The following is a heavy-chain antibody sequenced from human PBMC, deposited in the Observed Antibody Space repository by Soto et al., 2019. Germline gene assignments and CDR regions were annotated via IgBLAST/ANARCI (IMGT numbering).Heavy chain of an antibody. CDR2: IIPIFGTA. J-gene: IGHJ5*02. Sequence: SVKVSFKASGGTFSSYAISWVRQAPGQGLEWMGGIIPIFGTANYAQKFQGRVTITADESTSTAYMELSSLRSEDTAVYYCAAVRGYSYENWFDPWGQGTLVTVSS. CDR1: GGTFSSYA. V-gene: IGHV1-69*13. D-gene: IGHD5-18*01. CDR3: AAVRGYSYENWFDP.